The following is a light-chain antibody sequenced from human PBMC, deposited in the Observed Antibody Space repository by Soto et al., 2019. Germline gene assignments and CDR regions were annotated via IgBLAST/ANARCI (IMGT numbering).Light chain of an antibody. CDR2: AAS. V-gene: IGKV1-39*01. Sequence: DIQMTQSPSSLSASVGDRVTITCRASQSISSYLNWYQQKPGKAPKLLIYAASSLQSGVPSRFSGGGAGTDFTLTISSLQPGDFATYYCQQSYSTPGAFGQGTKVEIK. CDR1: QSISSY. J-gene: IGKJ1*01. CDR3: QQSYSTPGA.